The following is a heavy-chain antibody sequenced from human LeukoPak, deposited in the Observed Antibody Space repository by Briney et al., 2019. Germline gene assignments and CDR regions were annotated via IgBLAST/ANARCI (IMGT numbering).Heavy chain of an antibody. CDR2: IDSETA. D-gene: IGHD2-15*01. CDR1: GVFISSGGFY. CDR3: ARSGGYCSGGRCYNFDS. V-gene: IGHV4-30-2*01. Sequence: SETLSLTCSVSGVFISSGGFYWNWIRQPPGKGLEWIGYIDSETAHYNPSLKSRVTISVDRSKNQFSLRLASVTAADTAVFYCARSGGYCSGGRCYNFDSWGQGTLVTVSS. J-gene: IGHJ4*02.